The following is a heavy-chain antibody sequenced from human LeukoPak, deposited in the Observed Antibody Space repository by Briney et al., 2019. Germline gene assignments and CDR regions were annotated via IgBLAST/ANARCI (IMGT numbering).Heavy chain of an antibody. V-gene: IGHV3-72*01. CDR1: GFTFSDHF. Sequence: GGSLRLSCAASGFTFSDHFMDWVRQAPGKGLEWVGRIKNKINSYTTQYAASVKGRFTISRDDSKNSMYLQMNSLKTEDTAVYFCVMISSSSGHNFDCWGQGTLVTVSS. J-gene: IGHJ4*02. CDR2: IKNKINSYTT. CDR3: VMISSSSGHNFDC. D-gene: IGHD6-6*01.